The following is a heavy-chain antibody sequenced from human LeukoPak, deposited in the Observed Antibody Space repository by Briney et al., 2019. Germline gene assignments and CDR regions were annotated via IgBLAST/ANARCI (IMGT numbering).Heavy chain of an antibody. CDR1: GGSINSGTYY. D-gene: IGHD3-9*01. Sequence: PSETLSLTCNVSGGSINSGTYYWTWIRQPAGKGLEWIGRIHTSGSTNYDPSLKSRVTISVDASKNQFSLSLASVTAADTAVYYCAKEESDWSSLGYYYHYMDVWGKGTTVTISS. V-gene: IGHV4-61*02. J-gene: IGHJ6*03. CDR2: IHTSGST. CDR3: AKEESDWSSLGYYYHYMDV.